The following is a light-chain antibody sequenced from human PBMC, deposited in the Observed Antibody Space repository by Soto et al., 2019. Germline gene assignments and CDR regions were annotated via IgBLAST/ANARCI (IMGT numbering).Light chain of an antibody. CDR3: CSYAGVNTYG. CDR2: DGD. V-gene: IGLV2-23*01. Sequence: QSVLPQPASVSGSPGQSITIFCTGSSSDVGNYNLVSWYQHHPGEAPQLIIYDGDKRPSGVSHRFSTSKSGNTASLTISELQPEDEADYYCCSYAGVNTYGFGNGTKLTV. CDR1: SSDVGNYNL. J-gene: IGLJ1*01.